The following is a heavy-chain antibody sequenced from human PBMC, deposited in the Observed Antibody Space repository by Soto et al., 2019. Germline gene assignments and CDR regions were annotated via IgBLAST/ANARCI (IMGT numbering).Heavy chain of an antibody. Sequence: PSDTLSLTCAVSGYSISSGYYWGWIRQPPGKGLEWIGSIYHNGSTYYNPSLKSRFTISVDTSTNPFPLKLSSVSAADTAVYYCARDDRDSSSPAFDSWGQGPLVTVAS. V-gene: IGHV4-38-2*02. J-gene: IGHJ4*02. CDR1: GYSISSGYY. CDR3: ARDDRDSSSPAFDS. CDR2: IYHNGST. D-gene: IGHD6-6*01.